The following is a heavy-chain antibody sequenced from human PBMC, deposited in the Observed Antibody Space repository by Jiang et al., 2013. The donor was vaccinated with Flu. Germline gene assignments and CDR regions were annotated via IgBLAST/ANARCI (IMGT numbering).Heavy chain of an antibody. D-gene: IGHD3-10*01. J-gene: IGHJ4*02. Sequence: WVRQAPGQGLEWMGWINPNSGGTNYAQKFQGRVTMTRDTSISTAYMELSRLRSDDTAVYYCASGLGGSGNYWGQGTLVTVSS. V-gene: IGHV1-2*02. CDR2: INPNSGGT. CDR3: ASGLGGSGNY.